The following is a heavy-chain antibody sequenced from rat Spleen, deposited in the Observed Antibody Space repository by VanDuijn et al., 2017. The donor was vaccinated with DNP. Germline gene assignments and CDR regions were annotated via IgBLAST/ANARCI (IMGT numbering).Heavy chain of an antibody. CDR3: TRHRTIMPYYYAMDA. CDR1: GLTFSNYG. Sequence: EVQLVESGGGLVQPGRSLKLSCEASGLTFSNYGMAWVRQAPTRGLEWVATISYDGSTTNYRDSVKGRFTISRDIAKSTLYLQMDSLRSEDTATYYCTRHRTIMPYYYAMDAWGQGASVTVSS. D-gene: IGHD1-12*01. J-gene: IGHJ4*01. CDR2: ISYDGSTT. V-gene: IGHV5-29*01.